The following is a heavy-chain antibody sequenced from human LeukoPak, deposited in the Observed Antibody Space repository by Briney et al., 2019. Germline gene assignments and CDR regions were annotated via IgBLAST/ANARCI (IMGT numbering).Heavy chain of an antibody. CDR3: ARDMGYSWKN. CDR2: IYYSGST. CDR1: GGSISSSSHY. Sequence: SETLSLTCTVSGGSISSSSHYWGWIRQPPGKGLEWIGSIYYSGSTYYNPSLKSRVTISVDTSKNQFSLKLSSVTAADTAVYYCARDMGYSWKNWGQGTLVTVSS. V-gene: IGHV4-39*07. J-gene: IGHJ4*02. D-gene: IGHD5-12*01.